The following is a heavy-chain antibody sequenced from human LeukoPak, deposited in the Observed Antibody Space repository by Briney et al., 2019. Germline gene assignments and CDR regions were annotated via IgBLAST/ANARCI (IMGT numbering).Heavy chain of an antibody. Sequence: ASVKVSCKASGGTFSSYDISWVRQAPGQGLEWMGWISAYNGNTNYAQKLQGRVTMTTDTSTSTAYMELRSLRSDDTAVYYCARDYYDSSGYRYFDLWGRGTLVTVSS. CDR3: ARDYYDSSGYRYFDL. CDR1: GGTFSSYD. CDR2: ISAYNGNT. V-gene: IGHV1-18*01. J-gene: IGHJ2*01. D-gene: IGHD3-22*01.